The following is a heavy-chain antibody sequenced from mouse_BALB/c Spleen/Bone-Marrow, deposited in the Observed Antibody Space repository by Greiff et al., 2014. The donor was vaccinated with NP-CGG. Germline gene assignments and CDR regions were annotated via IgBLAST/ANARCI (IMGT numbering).Heavy chain of an antibody. J-gene: IGHJ3*01. CDR1: GFTFSDYY. CDR2: ISNGGSST. D-gene: IGHD2-10*01. V-gene: IGHV5-12*02. Sequence: EVQRVESGGGLVQPGGSLKLSCATSGFTFSDYYMYWVRQTPEKRLEWVAYISNGGSSTYYPDTVKGRFTISRDNAKNTLYLQMSRLKSEDTAMYYCASTYYGNPFAYWGQGTLVTVSA. CDR3: ASTYYGNPFAY.